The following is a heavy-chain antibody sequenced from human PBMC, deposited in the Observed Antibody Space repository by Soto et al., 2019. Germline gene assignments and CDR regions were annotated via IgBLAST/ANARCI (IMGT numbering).Heavy chain of an antibody. CDR1: GYTFSNYG. V-gene: IGHV1-18*01. CDR3: ARDGRVSFYYYGMDV. CDR2: VTAFNGDT. Sequence: QVLLVQSGAEVKRPGASVKVSCKASGYTFSNYGITWVRQAPGHGLEWLGWVTAFNGDTNYAQNVEGRVTLTTDTSRETAYMELRSLRPDDTAVYYCARDGRVSFYYYGMDVWGQGTTVIVSS. J-gene: IGHJ6*02.